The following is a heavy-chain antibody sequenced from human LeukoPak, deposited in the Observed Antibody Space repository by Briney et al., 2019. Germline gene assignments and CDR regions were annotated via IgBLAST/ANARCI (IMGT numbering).Heavy chain of an antibody. Sequence: GGSLRLSCAASGFTFASYAMSWVRQAPGKGLEWVSAISGSGSRTYYADSVKGRFTISRDNSKNTLYLQMNSLRAEDTAVYYCARVGGDIVVVPAAIGDYWGQGTLVTVSS. V-gene: IGHV3-23*01. J-gene: IGHJ4*02. CDR1: GFTFASYA. CDR2: ISGSGSRT. D-gene: IGHD2-2*01. CDR3: ARVGGDIVVVPAAIGDY.